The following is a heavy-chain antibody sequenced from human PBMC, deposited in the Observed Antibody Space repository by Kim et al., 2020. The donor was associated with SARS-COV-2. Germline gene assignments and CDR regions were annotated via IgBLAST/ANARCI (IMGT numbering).Heavy chain of an antibody. J-gene: IGHJ4*01. D-gene: IGHD3-22*01. Sequence: GGSLRLSCAASGFTFSSYAMHWVRQAPGKGLEWVAVISYDGSNKYYADSVKGRFTISRDNSKNTLYLQMNSLRAEDTAVYYCAREGVYYDSSGAPFDYWG. CDR3: AREGVYYDSSGAPFDY. CDR2: ISYDGSNK. V-gene: IGHV3-30*04. CDR1: GFTFSSYA.